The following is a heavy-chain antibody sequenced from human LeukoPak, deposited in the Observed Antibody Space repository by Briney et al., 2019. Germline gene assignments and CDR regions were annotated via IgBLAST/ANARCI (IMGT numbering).Heavy chain of an antibody. CDR3: AKDEGVSSGYDHYYYMDV. Sequence: PGGSLRLSCAASGFTFSSYAMSWVRQAPGKGLEWVSTVSGSGDTTYYADSVKGRFTISRDNSKNTLYLQMNSLRAEDTAVYYCAKDEGVSSGYDHYYYMDVWGKGTTVTVSS. CDR1: GFTFSSYA. D-gene: IGHD3-10*01. V-gene: IGHV3-23*01. CDR2: VSGSGDTT. J-gene: IGHJ6*03.